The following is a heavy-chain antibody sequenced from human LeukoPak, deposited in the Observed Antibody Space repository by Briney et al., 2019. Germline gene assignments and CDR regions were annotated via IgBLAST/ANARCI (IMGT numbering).Heavy chain of an antibody. J-gene: IGHJ4*02. D-gene: IGHD2-2*01. CDR1: GFTFSNYE. CDR2: ISSSGSDI. V-gene: IGHV3-48*03. CDR3: ARAPGASFNFYFDY. Sequence: PGGSLRLSCAASGFTFSNYEMHWVRQAPGKGLEWVSYISSSGSDIYYADSVKGRFTISRDNAKNSLYLHMNSLRAEDTAVYYCARAPGASFNFYFDYWGQGTLVTVSS.